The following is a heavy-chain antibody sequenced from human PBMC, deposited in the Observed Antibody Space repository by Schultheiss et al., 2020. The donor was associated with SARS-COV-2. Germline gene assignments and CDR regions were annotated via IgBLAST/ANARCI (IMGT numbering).Heavy chain of an antibody. CDR2: INHSGST. CDR1: GGSFSGYY. D-gene: IGHD2-2*01. Sequence: GSLRLSCAVYGGSFSGYYWSWIRQPPGKGLEWIGEINHSGSTNYNPSLKSRVTISVDTSKNQFSLKLSSVTAADTAVYYCARGIVVVPAARRYYYYMDVWGKGTTVTVSS. J-gene: IGHJ6*03. V-gene: IGHV4-34*01. CDR3: ARGIVVVPAARRYYYYMDV.